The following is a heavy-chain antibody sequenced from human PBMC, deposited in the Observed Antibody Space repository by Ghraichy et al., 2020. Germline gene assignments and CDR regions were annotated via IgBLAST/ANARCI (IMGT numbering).Heavy chain of an antibody. D-gene: IGHD2-15*01. J-gene: IGHJ6*01. CDR2: IRRRTYGGAT. Sequence: GGALRLSCTTSGFAFGDYAMSWFRRAQGKGLEWVGFIRRRTYGGATEYAASVRGRLTISRDDSKRVAYLQMSSLKTDDTAVYYFTRNRFVPGTPNYYGMDVWGQGTTVTVSS. CDR1: GFAFGDYA. V-gene: IGHV3-49*03. CDR3: TRNRFVPGTPNYYGMDV.